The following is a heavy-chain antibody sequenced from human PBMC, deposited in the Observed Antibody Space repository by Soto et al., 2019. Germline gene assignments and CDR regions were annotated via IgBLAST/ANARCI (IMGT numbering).Heavy chain of an antibody. V-gene: IGHV4-61*01. D-gene: IGHD6-13*01. CDR2: IYYSGST. J-gene: IGHJ5*02. Sequence: SETLSLTCTVSGGSVSSGSYYWSWIRQPPGKGLEWIGYIYYSGSTNYNPSLKSRVTISVDTSKNQFSLQLSSVTAADTAVYYCARDSAGIAAAGPVWFDPWGQGTLVTVSS. CDR1: GGSVSSGSYY. CDR3: ARDSAGIAAAGPVWFDP.